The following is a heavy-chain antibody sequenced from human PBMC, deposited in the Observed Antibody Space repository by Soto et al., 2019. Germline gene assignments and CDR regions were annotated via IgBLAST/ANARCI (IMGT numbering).Heavy chain of an antibody. J-gene: IGHJ6*02. D-gene: IGHD3-3*01. CDR1: GFLFNTYA. V-gene: IGHV3-30*04. CDR2: LSHDGRNS. CDR3: ARPGSGYDVLSGHYFFYFHAMDV. Sequence: QVQLVDSGGGVVQPGRSLRLSCTTSGFLFNTYAMHWVRQAPGKGLEWVAVLSHDGRNSFYADSVKGRFTISRDNSKNTLYLQMNNLRTEDTAVYYCARPGSGYDVLSGHYFFYFHAMDVWGQGTTVTVSS.